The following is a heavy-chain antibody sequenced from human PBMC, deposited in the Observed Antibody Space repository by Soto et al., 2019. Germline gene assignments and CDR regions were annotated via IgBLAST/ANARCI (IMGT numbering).Heavy chain of an antibody. V-gene: IGHV4-31*03. J-gene: IGHJ4*02. CDR3: ARGLSVTLCDN. CDR2: IYYSGST. Sequence: QVQLQESGPGLVKPSQTLTLTCTVSGGSISTGGYYWTWIRQHPGKGLEWIGYIYYSGSTYYNPSRNSRVTISVDTSKNQSSLKLSSVTAADTAVYYCARGLSVTLCDNWCQGNLVTVSS. CDR1: GGSISTGGYY. D-gene: IGHD4-17*01.